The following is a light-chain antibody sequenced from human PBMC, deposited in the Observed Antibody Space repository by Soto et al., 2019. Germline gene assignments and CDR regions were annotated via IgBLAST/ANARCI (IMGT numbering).Light chain of an antibody. CDR2: ATS. CDR1: QSVSNN. CDR3: QQYGDSPLT. Sequence: EIVVTQSPATLSVSPGERATLSCRASQSVSNNFAWYQQKPGQAPRLLIFATSTRTTGVPARFSGSRSGTEFTLTISSLQPEDFAVYYCQQYGDSPLTFGGGTKVEIE. J-gene: IGKJ4*01. V-gene: IGKV3-15*01.